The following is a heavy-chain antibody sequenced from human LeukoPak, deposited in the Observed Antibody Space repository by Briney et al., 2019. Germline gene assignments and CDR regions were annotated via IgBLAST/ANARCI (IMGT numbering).Heavy chain of an antibody. D-gene: IGHD3-22*01. J-gene: IGHJ4*02. CDR1: GYTFTGYY. CDR3: ARSNMIVVAPFDY. CDR2: INPNSGGT. Sequence: ASVKVSCRASGYTFTGYYMHWVRQAPGQGLEWMGWINPNSGGTNYAQKFQGRVNMTRDTSISTAYMEQSRLRSDDTAVYYCARSNMIVVAPFDYWGQGTLVTVSS. V-gene: IGHV1-2*02.